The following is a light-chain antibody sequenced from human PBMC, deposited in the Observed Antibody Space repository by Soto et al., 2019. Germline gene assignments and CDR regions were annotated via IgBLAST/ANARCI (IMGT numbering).Light chain of an antibody. CDR3: QDYGTSHPWT. CDR1: QNIRGNE. Sequence: EVVLTQSPGALSLSPGEGVTLSCRASQNIRGNELAWYRQKRGQAPRLLIYGGSSRAEGIPDRSSGRGTGTNFTLTISRLEPDDSAVYYCQDYGTSHPWTFGQGTKLEIK. V-gene: IGKV3-20*01. J-gene: IGKJ1*01. CDR2: GGS.